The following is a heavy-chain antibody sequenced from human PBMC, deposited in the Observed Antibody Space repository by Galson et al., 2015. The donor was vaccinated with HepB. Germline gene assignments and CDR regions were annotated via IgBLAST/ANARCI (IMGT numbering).Heavy chain of an antibody. CDR2: ITPSGDNT. D-gene: IGHD6-19*01. J-gene: IGHJ4*02. Sequence: SLRLSCAASGFTFRNYAMSWVRQAPGKGLEWVSAITPSGDNTYSADSVKGRFTISRDNSKNTLFLKMTGLTADDTAIYYCARVHPENTSGWYRQALYYFDSWGQGTLVAVSS. CDR1: GFTFRNYA. CDR3: ARVHPENTSGWYRQALYYFDS. V-gene: IGHV3-23*01.